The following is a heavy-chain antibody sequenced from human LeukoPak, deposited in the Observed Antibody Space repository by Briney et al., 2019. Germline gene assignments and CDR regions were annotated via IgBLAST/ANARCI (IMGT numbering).Heavy chain of an antibody. J-gene: IGHJ6*03. CDR3: ARVAVFGVVSSDYYYYYMDV. Sequence: SETLSLTCTVSGGSISSYYWSWIRQPPGKGLEWIGRIYSSGSTNYNPSLKSRVTMSVDTSKNQFSLRLSSVTAADTAVYYCARVAVFGVVSSDYYYYYMDVWGKGTTVTVSS. CDR1: GGSISSYY. D-gene: IGHD3-3*01. CDR2: IYSSGST. V-gene: IGHV4-4*07.